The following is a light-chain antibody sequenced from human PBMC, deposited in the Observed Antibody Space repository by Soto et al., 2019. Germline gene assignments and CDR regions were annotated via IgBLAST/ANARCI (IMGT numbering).Light chain of an antibody. J-gene: IGLJ3*02. V-gene: IGLV2-14*01. Sequence: QSVLTQPASVSGSPGQSITISCTGTSSDVGSYNYVSWYQQHPGKAPKLMIYEVRNRPSGVSDRFSGSKSGKTASLTIFGLQAEDEADYYCSSYTTGTTKVFGGGTQLTVL. CDR3: SSYTTGTTKV. CDR2: EVR. CDR1: SSDVGSYNY.